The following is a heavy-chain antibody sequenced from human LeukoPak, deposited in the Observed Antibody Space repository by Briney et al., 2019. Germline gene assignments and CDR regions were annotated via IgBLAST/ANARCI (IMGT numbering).Heavy chain of an antibody. V-gene: IGHV5-51*01. CDR3: TTVDFYYYYMDF. J-gene: IGHJ6*03. CDR2: IYPRDSHS. Sequence: GESLKISLKASGYSFTDYWIGWVRQTRGKGLEWMGIIYPRDSHSIYSPSFQGQVTVSADKSITTAYLQWSSLKASDTAIYYCTTVDFYYYYMDFWGNGTTVSVSS. CDR1: GYSFTDYW.